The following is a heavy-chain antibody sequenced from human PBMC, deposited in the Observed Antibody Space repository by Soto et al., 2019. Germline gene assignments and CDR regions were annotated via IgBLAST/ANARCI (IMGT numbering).Heavy chain of an antibody. CDR3: TSPWADCSGGSCANYYGMDV. J-gene: IGHJ6*02. D-gene: IGHD2-15*01. CDR1: GISFSGSA. V-gene: IGHV3-73*01. CDR2: IGSKANYYAT. Sequence: PGGSLRLSCAASGISFSGSAMHWVRQASGKGLEWVGRIGSKANYYATAYAASAKGRFTISRDDSKNTAYLQMNSLKTEDTAVYYCTSPWADCSGGSCANYYGMDVWGQGTTVTVSS.